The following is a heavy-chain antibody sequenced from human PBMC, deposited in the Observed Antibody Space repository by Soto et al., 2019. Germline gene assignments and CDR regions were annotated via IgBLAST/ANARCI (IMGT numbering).Heavy chain of an antibody. Sequence: TVCGGRVYIGGYDWSWIRQHPGKGLEWIGYIYYSGSTYYNPSLKSRVTISVDTSKNQFSLKLSSVTAADTAVYYCARDPGYDFWSGYYTGIRSYGMDVWGQGTTVTVSS. CDR2: IYYSGST. D-gene: IGHD3-3*01. V-gene: IGHV4-31*02. CDR3: ARDPGYDFWSGYYTGIRSYGMDV. J-gene: IGHJ6*02. CDR1: GGRVYIGGYD.